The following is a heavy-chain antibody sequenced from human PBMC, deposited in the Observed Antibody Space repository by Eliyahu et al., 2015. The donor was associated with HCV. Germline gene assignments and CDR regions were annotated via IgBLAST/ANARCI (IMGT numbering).Heavy chain of an antibody. Sequence: EVQLLESGGGLVQPGGSLXLSXAASGFTFGSYAMSWVRQAPGKGLGWVSGISGSGGTTYYADSVKGRFTISRDNSKNTLYLQMNSLRAEDTAVYYCAKGVSDGYKSHLDNWGQGTLATVSS. J-gene: IGHJ4*02. CDR3: AKGVSDGYKSHLDN. CDR1: GFTFGSYA. D-gene: IGHD5-24*01. V-gene: IGHV3-23*01. CDR2: ISGSGGTT.